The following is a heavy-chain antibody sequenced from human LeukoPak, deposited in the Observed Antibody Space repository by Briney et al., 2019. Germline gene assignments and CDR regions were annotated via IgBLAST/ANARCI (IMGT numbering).Heavy chain of an antibody. CDR2: VYYSGST. Sequence: NSSETLSLTCTVSGGSISTTTYYWGWIRQPPGKGLEWIGSVYYSGSTYYNPSLKSRLTILVDTSNNQFSLTLSSVTAADTAVYYCARSHPSSGYYPLMDSWGQGTLLTVSS. D-gene: IGHD3-22*01. V-gene: IGHV4-39*01. CDR1: GGSISTTTYY. CDR3: ARSHPSSGYYPLMDS. J-gene: IGHJ4*02.